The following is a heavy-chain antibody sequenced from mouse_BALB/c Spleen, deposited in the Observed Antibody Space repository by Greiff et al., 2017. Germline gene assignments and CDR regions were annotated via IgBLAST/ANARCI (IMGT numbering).Heavy chain of an antibody. J-gene: IGHJ4*01. Sequence: EVKVEESGGGLVQPGGSMKLSCVASGFTFSNYWMNWVRQSPEKGLEWVAEIRLKSNNYATHYAESVKGRFTISRDDSKSSVYLQMNNLRAEDTGIYYCTRVYYGYDDYAMDYWGQGTSVTVSS. CDR3: TRVYYGYDDYAMDY. V-gene: IGHV6-6*02. D-gene: IGHD2-2*01. CDR2: IRLKSNNYAT. CDR1: GFTFSNYW.